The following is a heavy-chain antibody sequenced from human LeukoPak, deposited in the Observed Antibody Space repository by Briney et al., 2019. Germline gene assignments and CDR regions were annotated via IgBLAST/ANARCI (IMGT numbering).Heavy chain of an antibody. D-gene: IGHD5-12*01. CDR2: IIPIFATT. Sequence: SVKVSCKASGGTFSSYAISWVRQAPEQGLEWMGGIIPIFATTNYAQKFQGRVTITADESTSTAYMELSSLRSEDTAVYYCARARGYSGYDRSGHFDYWGQGTLVTVSS. J-gene: IGHJ4*02. V-gene: IGHV1-69*13. CDR3: ARARGYSGYDRSGHFDY. CDR1: GGTFSSYA.